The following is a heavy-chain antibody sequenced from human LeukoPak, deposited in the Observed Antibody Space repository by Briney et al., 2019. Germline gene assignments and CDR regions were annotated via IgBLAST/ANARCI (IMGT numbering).Heavy chain of an antibody. J-gene: IGHJ4*02. Sequence: GGSLRLSCAASGFTFSSYAMSWVRQAPGKGLEWVSAISGSGGSTYYADSVRGRFTISRDNSKNTLYLQMNSLRAEDTAVYYCARTFVRRGTMIENEAPGGYWGQGTLVTVSS. D-gene: IGHD3-22*01. CDR2: ISGSGGST. CDR3: ARTFVRRGTMIENEAPGGY. CDR1: GFTFSSYA. V-gene: IGHV3-23*01.